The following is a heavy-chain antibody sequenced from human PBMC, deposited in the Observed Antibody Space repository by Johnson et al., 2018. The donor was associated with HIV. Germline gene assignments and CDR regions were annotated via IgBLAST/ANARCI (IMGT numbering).Heavy chain of an antibody. CDR3: AKDSSVYVNMIVVSRGAFDI. Sequence: QVQLVESGGGVVQPGGSLRLSCAAFGFTFSSYGMHWVRQAPGKGLEWVAFIRYDGSNKYYADSVKGRFTISRDNSKNTVYLQMNGLRAEDTAVYFCAKDSSVYVNMIVVSRGAFDIWGQGTMVSVSS. D-gene: IGHD3-22*01. J-gene: IGHJ3*02. CDR2: IRYDGSNK. CDR1: GFTFSSYG. V-gene: IGHV3-30*02.